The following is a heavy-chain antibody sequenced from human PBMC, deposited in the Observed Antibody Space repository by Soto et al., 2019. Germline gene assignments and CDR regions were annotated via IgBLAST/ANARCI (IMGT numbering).Heavy chain of an antibody. J-gene: IGHJ4*02. CDR2: INTDGSDV. V-gene: IGHV3-74*03. Sequence: EVQLVESGGGLVQPGGSLRLSCIASELTFSTSWMHWVRQAPGKGPVWISRINTDGSDVTYAGSVKGRCAVSRDNAKNTLYLQMNSLRVEDTAVYFCARGNIAVAVRGLFDYWGQGTLVTVSS. CDR3: ARGNIAVAVRGLFDY. D-gene: IGHD6-19*01. CDR1: ELTFSTSW.